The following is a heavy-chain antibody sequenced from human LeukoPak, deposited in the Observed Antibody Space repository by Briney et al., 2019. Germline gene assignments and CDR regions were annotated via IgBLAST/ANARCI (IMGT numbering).Heavy chain of an antibody. CDR3: AKDHKHAFDI. Sequence: SETLSLTCTVSGGTISSSSYYWGWIRQPPGKGLEWIGSIYYSGSTYYNPSLKSRVTISVDTSKNQFSLKLSSVTAADTAVYYCAKDHKHAFDIWGQGTMVTVSS. V-gene: IGHV4-39*07. J-gene: IGHJ3*02. CDR1: GGTISSSSYY. CDR2: IYYSGST. D-gene: IGHD2-15*01.